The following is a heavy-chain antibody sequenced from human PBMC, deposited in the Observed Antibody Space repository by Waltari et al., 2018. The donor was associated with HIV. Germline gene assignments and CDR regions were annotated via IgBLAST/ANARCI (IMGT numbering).Heavy chain of an antibody. Sequence: QVQLIQSGAEGKKPGASVKVPCKVFGYTMSELSMHWVRQAPGKGLEWMGGFDPEDDETIYAQEFQGRVTMTEDTSTDSAYMELSSLTSEDTAVYYCATGGGTTSIQLYDLDVWGQGTTVTVSS. D-gene: IGHD1-26*01. CDR1: GYTMSELS. CDR3: ATGGGTTSIQLYDLDV. V-gene: IGHV1-24*01. CDR2: FDPEDDET. J-gene: IGHJ6*02.